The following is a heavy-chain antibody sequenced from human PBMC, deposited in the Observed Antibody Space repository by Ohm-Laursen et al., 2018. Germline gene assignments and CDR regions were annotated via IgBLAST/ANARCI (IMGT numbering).Heavy chain of an antibody. V-gene: IGHV1-46*01. CDR2: INPSGGST. CDR3: AKADIRGYYYAY. J-gene: IGHJ4*02. CDR1: GYTFTSYY. D-gene: IGHD3-22*01. Sequence: ASVKVSCKASGYTFTSYYMHWVRQAPGQGLEWMGIINPSGGSTTYAQKFQGRVTMTRDTSTSTVYMELSSLRSEDTAVYYCAKADIRGYYYAYWGQGTLVTVSS.